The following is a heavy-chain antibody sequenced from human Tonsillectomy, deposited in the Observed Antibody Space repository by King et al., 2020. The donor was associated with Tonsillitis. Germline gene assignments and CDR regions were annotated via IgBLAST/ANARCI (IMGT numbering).Heavy chain of an antibody. CDR3: GTYEGGVFDS. D-gene: IGHD2-15*01. J-gene: IGHJ5*01. V-gene: IGHV4-31*03. Sequence: VQLQESGPGLVKPSQTLSLTCTVSGGSISGGTYYWSWIRQHPGKGLEWIGYIYDSENAYYNPSLKRRLTISLDTSKNQFSLRLSSVTAADTAVYYCGTYEGGVFDSWGQGTLVTVSS. CDR1: GGSISGGTYY. CDR2: IYDSENA.